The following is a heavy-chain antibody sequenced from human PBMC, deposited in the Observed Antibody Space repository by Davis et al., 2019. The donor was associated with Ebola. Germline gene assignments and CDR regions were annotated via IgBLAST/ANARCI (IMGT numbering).Heavy chain of an antibody. CDR3: VRDPALVVTGGGWFFGL. CDR1: GFTFSSNS. CDR2: ISSSSNYI. Sequence: PGGSLRLSCAASGFTFSSNSMNWVRQAPGKGLEWVSFISSSSNYIYYADSVKGRLTVSRDNAKNSLYLQMNSLRAEDTAVYYCVRDPALVVTGGGWFFGLWGRGTLVTVSS. D-gene: IGHD2-21*02. V-gene: IGHV3-21*01. J-gene: IGHJ2*01.